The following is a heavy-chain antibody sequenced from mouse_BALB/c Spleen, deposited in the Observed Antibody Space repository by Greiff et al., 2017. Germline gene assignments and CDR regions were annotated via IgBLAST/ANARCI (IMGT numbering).Heavy chain of an antibody. J-gene: IGHJ4*01. V-gene: IGHV5-6-3*01. Sequence: DVQLVESGGGLVQPGGSLKLSCAASGFTFSSYGMSWVRQTPDKRLELVATINSNGGSTYYPDSVKGRFTISRDNAKNNLYLQMSSLKSEDTAMYYCARYGKGAMDYWGQGTSVTVSS. CDR3: ARYGKGAMDY. CDR1: GFTFSSYG. CDR2: INSNGGST. D-gene: IGHD2-10*02.